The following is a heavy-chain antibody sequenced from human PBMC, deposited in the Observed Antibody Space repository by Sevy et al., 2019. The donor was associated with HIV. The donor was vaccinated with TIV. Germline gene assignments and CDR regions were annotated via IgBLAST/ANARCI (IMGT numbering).Heavy chain of an antibody. D-gene: IGHD5-12*01. CDR3: ARRAYSGYDLGSKAGAFDY. V-gene: IGHV4-31*03. CDR2: ISYSGST. CDR1: GAFISSATYY. J-gene: IGHJ4*02. Sequence: SETLSLTCSVSGAFISSATYYWTWIRQHPGKGLEWIGDISYSGSTYLNPSLKSRVTISLDTSKNQFSLKVSSVTAADTVIYYWARRAYSGYDLGSKAGAFDYWGQGTLVTVSS.